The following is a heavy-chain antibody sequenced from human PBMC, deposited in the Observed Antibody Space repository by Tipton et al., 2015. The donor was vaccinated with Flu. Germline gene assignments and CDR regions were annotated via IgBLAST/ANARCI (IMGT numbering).Heavy chain of an antibody. Sequence: LRLSCSVSGDSMGSRYYWGWIRQAPGKGLEWIANIHRAGNTYYNPSLKSRVTMSVDLFKNQISLRLSSVTAADTAVYYCARERRGGWPFYDAFDFWGQGTTVTVSS. D-gene: IGHD6-19*01. V-gene: IGHV4-38-2*02. CDR2: IHRAGNT. CDR1: GDSMGSRYY. CDR3: ARERRGGWPFYDAFDF. J-gene: IGHJ3*01.